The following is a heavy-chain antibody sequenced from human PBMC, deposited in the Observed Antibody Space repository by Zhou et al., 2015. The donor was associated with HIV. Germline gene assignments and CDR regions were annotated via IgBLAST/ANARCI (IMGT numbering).Heavy chain of an antibody. D-gene: IGHD2-21*01. J-gene: IGHJ4*02. V-gene: IGHV1-69*06. CDR2: IIPLFGAS. CDR3: ARNYGDPSPWDS. CDR1: GGTFNSYE. Sequence: QVQLVQSGAEVKKPGSSVKVSCKASGGTFNSYEFSWVRQAPGQGLEWMGGIIPLFGASDYAQKFQGRVTISADKSTSTVYMELSRLTSDDTAMFFCARNYGDPSPWDSWGQGTLVTVSS.